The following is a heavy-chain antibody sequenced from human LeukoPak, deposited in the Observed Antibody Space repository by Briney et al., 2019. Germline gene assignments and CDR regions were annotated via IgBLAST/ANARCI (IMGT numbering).Heavy chain of an antibody. J-gene: IGHJ6*03. D-gene: IGHD3-3*01. V-gene: IGHV4-34*01. CDR2: INHSGST. Sequence: SETLSLTCAVYGGSFSGYYWSWIRQPPGKELEWIGEINHSGSTNYNPSLKSRVTISVDTSKNQFSLKLSSVTAADTAVYYCARDYSEGWITIFGVVIPRGYYYMDVWGKGTTVTVSS. CDR3: ARDYSEGWITIFGVVIPRGYYYMDV. CDR1: GGSFSGYY.